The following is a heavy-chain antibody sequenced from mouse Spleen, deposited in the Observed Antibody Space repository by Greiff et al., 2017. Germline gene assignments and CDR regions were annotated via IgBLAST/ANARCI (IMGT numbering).Heavy chain of an antibody. Sequence: QVQLKQPGTELVKPGASVKLSCKASGYTFTSYWMHWVKQRPGQGLEWIGNINPSNGGTNYNEKFKSKATLTVDKSSSTAYMQLSSLTSEDSAVYYCARGSYYSYDPFAYWGQGTLVTVSA. D-gene: IGHD2-12*01. CDR1: GYTFTSYW. V-gene: IGHV1-53*01. J-gene: IGHJ3*01. CDR3: ARGSYYSYDPFAY. CDR2: INPSNGGT.